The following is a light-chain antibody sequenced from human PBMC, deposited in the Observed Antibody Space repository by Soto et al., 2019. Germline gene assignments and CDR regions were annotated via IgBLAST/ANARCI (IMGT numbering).Light chain of an antibody. CDR2: GAS. Sequence: EIVLTQSAGTLSLSPGERATLSCRASQSVSSSYLAWYQQKPGQAPRLLIYGASSRATGIPDRFSGSGSGTDFTLTISRLEPEDFAVYYCQRYGSSPGTFGQGTKVDIK. CDR3: QRYGSSPGT. V-gene: IGKV3-20*01. J-gene: IGKJ1*01. CDR1: QSVSSSY.